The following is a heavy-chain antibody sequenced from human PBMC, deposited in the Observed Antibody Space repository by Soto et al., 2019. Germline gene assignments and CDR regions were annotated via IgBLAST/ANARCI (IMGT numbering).Heavy chain of an antibody. V-gene: IGHV3-33*01. J-gene: IGHJ4*02. CDR2: IWYDGSNK. Sequence: QVQLLEYGGGVVQPGRSLRLSCAASGFTFSSYRMHWVRQAPGKGLEWVAVIWYDGSNKYYADSVKGRFTISRDNSKNTLYLQMNSLRAEDTAVYYGARAGVRGSSSWYARYWGQETMGTVSS. D-gene: IGHD6-13*01. CDR1: GFTFSSYR. CDR3: ARAGVRGSSSWYARY.